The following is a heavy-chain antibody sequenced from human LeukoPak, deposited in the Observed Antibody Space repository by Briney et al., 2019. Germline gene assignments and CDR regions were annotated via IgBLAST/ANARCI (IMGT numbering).Heavy chain of an antibody. Sequence: GGSLRLSCAASGFIFSTYEMNWVRQAPGKGLEWLSYISYNGRSIYYADSVKGRFTISRDNAKNSLYLQMNSLRAEDTAVYYCAELGITMIGGVWGKGTTVTISS. D-gene: IGHD3-10*02. J-gene: IGHJ6*04. V-gene: IGHV3-48*03. CDR1: GFIFSTYE. CDR3: AELGITMIGGV. CDR2: ISYNGRSI.